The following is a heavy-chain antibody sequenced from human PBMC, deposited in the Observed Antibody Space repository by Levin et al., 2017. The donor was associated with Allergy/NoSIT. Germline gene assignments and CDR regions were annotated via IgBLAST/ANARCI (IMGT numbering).Heavy chain of an antibody. D-gene: IGHD5-12*01. CDR1: GFDFSISA. Sequence: PSETLSLTCAASGFDFSISAMAWVRQAPGEGLEWVSTISNGGHSTYYADSVRGRFTISRANSKRPIYLQMSSLREGDTAFYFCARQYSGYDHFDYWGQGALVAVSS. CDR3: ARQYSGYDHFDY. V-gene: IGHV3-23*01. J-gene: IGHJ4*02. CDR2: ISNGGHST.